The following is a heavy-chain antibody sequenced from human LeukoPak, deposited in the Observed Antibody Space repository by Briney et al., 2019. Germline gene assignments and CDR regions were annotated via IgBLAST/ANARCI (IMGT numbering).Heavy chain of an antibody. CDR1: GYTFTSYD. J-gene: IGHJ4*02. Sequence: ASVKVSCKASGYTFTSYDINWVRQATGQGLEWMGWMNPNSGNTGYALKFQGRVTMTRNTSISTAYMELSSLRSEDTAVYYCARGDSLGVAAAGPYYWGQGTLVTVSS. V-gene: IGHV1-8*01. CDR3: ARGDSLGVAAAGPYY. D-gene: IGHD6-13*01. CDR2: MNPNSGNT.